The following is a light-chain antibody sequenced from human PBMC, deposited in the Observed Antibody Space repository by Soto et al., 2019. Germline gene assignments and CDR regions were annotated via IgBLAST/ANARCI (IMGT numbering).Light chain of an antibody. V-gene: IGLV2-14*01. CDR1: SSDIGGYNY. Sequence: QSVLTQPASVSGSPGQSITISCTGTSSDIGGYNYVSWHQQHPGKAPKLMIYEVSHRPSGVSNRFSGSKSGNTASLTISGLQADDEADYYCSSYSSRTTLVFGTGTKLTVL. J-gene: IGLJ1*01. CDR3: SSYSSRTTLV. CDR2: EVS.